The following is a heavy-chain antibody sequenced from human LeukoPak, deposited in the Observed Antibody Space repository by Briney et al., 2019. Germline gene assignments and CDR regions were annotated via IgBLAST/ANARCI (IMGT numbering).Heavy chain of an antibody. J-gene: IGHJ4*02. Sequence: PGGSLRLSCAASGFTFSSYSMNWVRQAPGKGLEWVSSISSSSSYIYYADSVKGRFTISRDNAKNSPYLQMNSLRAEDTAVYYCARDWGDPGIAVLGDYWGQGTLVTVSS. D-gene: IGHD6-19*01. V-gene: IGHV3-21*01. CDR2: ISSSSSYI. CDR3: ARDWGDPGIAVLGDY. CDR1: GFTFSSYS.